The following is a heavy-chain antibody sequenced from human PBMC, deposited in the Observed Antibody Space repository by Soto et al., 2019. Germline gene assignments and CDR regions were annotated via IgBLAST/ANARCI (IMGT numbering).Heavy chain of an antibody. CDR1: GGTIRSPDW. CDR2: IFQSGST. CDR3: ARGRGRYSSGWSWFDP. V-gene: IGHV4-4*02. Sequence: PSETLSLTCGVSGGTIRSPDWWTWVRQPPGKGLEWIGEIFQSGSTNYTPSLESRVTISVDKSKNQFSLTLTSVTAADTAVYFCARGRGRYSSGWSWFDPWGQGSWVTVS. D-gene: IGHD6-19*01. J-gene: IGHJ5*02.